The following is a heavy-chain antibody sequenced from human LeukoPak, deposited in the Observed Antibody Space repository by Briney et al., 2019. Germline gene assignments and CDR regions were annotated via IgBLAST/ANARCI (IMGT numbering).Heavy chain of an antibody. Sequence: PSETLSLTCTVSGGSISSYYWSWIRQPPGKGLEWIGEINHSGSTNYNPSLKSRVTISVDTSKNQFSLKLSSVTAADTAVYYCARLPGPRYCSSTSCYRGNWFDPWGQGTLVTVSS. CDR2: INHSGST. J-gene: IGHJ5*02. V-gene: IGHV4-34*01. D-gene: IGHD2-2*01. CDR3: ARLPGPRYCSSTSCYRGNWFDP. CDR1: GGSISSYY.